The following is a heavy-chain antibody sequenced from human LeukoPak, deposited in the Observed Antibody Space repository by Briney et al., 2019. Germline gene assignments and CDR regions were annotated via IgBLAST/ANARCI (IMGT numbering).Heavy chain of an antibody. Sequence: SETLSLTCTVSGGSISSYYWSWIRQPPGKGLEWIGYIYYSGSTNYNPSLKSRVTISADTSKNQFSLKLSSVTAADTAAYYCARMGVGGYDFWSGYSPQYGMDVWGQGTTVTVSS. J-gene: IGHJ6*02. CDR3: ARMGVGGYDFWSGYSPQYGMDV. CDR2: IYYSGST. CDR1: GGSISSYY. V-gene: IGHV4-59*08. D-gene: IGHD3-3*01.